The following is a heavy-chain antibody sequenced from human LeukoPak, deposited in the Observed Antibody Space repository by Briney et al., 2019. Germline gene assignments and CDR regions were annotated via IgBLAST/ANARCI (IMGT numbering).Heavy chain of an antibody. Sequence: SETLSLTCTVSGGSVSSYYWSWFRQPPGKGLEWIGHIYFTGTTNYNPSLQSRVTISIDTSKNQFSLRLTSVTAADTAVYYCAREFYGDSIDYWGQGTLATVSS. CDR3: AREFYGDSIDY. V-gene: IGHV4-59*02. D-gene: IGHD4-17*01. CDR2: IYFTGTT. CDR1: GGSVSSYY. J-gene: IGHJ4*02.